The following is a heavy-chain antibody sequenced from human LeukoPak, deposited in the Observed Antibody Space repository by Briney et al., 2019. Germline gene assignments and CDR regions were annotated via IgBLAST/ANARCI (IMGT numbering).Heavy chain of an antibody. CDR1: GFTFSSYG. V-gene: IGHV3-23*01. Sequence: PGGSLRLSCAASGFTFSSYGMHWVRQAPGKGLEWVSAISGSGGSTYYADSVKGRFTISRDNSKNTLYLQMNSLRAEDTAVYYCARDLNRAFDIWGQGTMVTVSS. D-gene: IGHD2/OR15-2a*01. J-gene: IGHJ3*02. CDR3: ARDLNRAFDI. CDR2: ISGSGGST.